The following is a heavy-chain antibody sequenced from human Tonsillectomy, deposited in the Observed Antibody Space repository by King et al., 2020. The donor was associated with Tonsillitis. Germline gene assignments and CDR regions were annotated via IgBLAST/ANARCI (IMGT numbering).Heavy chain of an antibody. J-gene: IGHJ4*02. CDR3: ARDWLWWFGDLGY. V-gene: IGHV3-48*04. CDR2: ISISSNTI. Sequence: VQLVESGGGLVQPGGSLRLSCAASGFTFSSYSMNWVRQAPGKGLEWVSYISISSNTIFYADSVRGRFTISRDNAKNSLYLQMDSLRAEDTAVYYCARDWLWWFGDLGYWGQGTLVTVSS. CDR1: GFTFSSYS. D-gene: IGHD3-10*01.